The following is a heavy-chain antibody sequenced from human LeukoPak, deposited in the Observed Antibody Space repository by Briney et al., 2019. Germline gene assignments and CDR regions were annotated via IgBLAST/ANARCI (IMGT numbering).Heavy chain of an antibody. CDR3: ARDYVDDIPMIKDY. J-gene: IGHJ4*02. D-gene: IGHD2-8*01. CDR2: INLSGGST. CDR1: GYTFTSYH. Sequence: ASVKVSCKASGYTFTSYHMHWVRQAPGQGLEWMGLINLSGGSTTYAQRFQGRVTLTKDTSTSTVYMELSSLRSEDTAVYYCARDYVDDIPMIKDYWGQGTLVTVSS. V-gene: IGHV1-46*01.